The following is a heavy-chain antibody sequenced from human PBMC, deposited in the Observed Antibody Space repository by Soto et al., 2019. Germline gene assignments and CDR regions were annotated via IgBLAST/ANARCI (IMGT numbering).Heavy chain of an antibody. Sequence: PSETLSLTYSVSGGSINSDDSFWGWVRQSPGKGLEWIGSLYYGGSTFYNPSLKSRVTISLDTSKNQFSLRLTSVTAADTAIYYCARQLPVGATSWFDPWGQGTLVTVSS. J-gene: IGHJ5*02. V-gene: IGHV4-39*01. CDR1: GGSINSDDSF. CDR2: LYYGGST. CDR3: ARQLPVGATSWFDP. D-gene: IGHD1-26*01.